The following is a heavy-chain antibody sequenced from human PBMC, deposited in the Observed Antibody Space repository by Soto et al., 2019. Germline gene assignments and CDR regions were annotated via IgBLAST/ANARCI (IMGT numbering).Heavy chain of an antibody. V-gene: IGHV4-4*07. J-gene: IGHJ5*02. CDR2: VYSSGVT. D-gene: IGHD3-3*01. CDR3: ARGHRFSDWFDP. CDR1: GVSMSSYY. Sequence: QVHLQQSGPGLVNPSETLSLTCTVSGVSMSSYYLTWIRQPAGKGLESLGRVYSSGVTHYNPSLQSQVTISLDTSKNQFSLRLLSVTDADTVVYYCARGHRFSDWFDPWGQGTLVTVAS.